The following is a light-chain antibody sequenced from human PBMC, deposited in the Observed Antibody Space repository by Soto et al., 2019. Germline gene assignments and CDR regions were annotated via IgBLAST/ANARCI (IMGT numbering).Light chain of an antibody. CDR2: KAS. V-gene: IGKV1-5*03. CDR1: QSISVW. Sequence: QMTQSPSTLSASVGDRVTITCRASQSISVWLAWYQQKAGKAPNLLIYKASRLESGVPSRFSGSGSETEFTLTISGLQPXXXATYYCQQYNSYSPTFGQGTKVEVK. CDR3: QQYNSYSPT. J-gene: IGKJ1*01.